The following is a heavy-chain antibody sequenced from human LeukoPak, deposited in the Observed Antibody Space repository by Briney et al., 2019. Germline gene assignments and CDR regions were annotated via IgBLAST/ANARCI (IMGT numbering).Heavy chain of an antibody. CDR2: INPKSGVT. J-gene: IGHJ3*02. CDR1: VYNFIDYF. CDR3: ARAVSGTLGGADM. D-gene: IGHD1-7*01. Sequence: ASVKVSCKASVYNFIDYFIHWMRQTPGQGHEWMGWINPKSGVTRYAQKFQDRVTMTRDTAAYMELSSLRSDDTAVYYCARAVSGTLGGADMWGQGTAVTVSS. V-gene: IGHV1-2*02.